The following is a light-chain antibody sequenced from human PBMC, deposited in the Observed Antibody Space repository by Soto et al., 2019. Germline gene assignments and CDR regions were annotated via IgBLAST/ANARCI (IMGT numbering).Light chain of an antibody. J-gene: IGLJ2*01. Sequence: QSVLTQPPSVSAAPGQKVTISCSGSSSIIGNSYVSWYQQRPGTAPKLLIYDNSNRPSGIPDRFSGSKSAASATLGITGLQTGDEADYYCGTWDSSLSVVVFGGGTKLTVL. CDR3: GTWDSSLSVVV. V-gene: IGLV1-51*01. CDR1: SSIIGNSY. CDR2: DNS.